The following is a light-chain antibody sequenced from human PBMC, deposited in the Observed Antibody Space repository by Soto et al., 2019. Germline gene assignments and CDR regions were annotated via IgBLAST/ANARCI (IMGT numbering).Light chain of an antibody. CDR1: QGVSSA. Sequence: AIQLTQSPSSLSASVGDRVTIACRASQGVSSALAWYQQKPGKAPKLLLYDASSLESGVPSRFSGSGSGTDFTLTISSLQPEDFATYYCQQFNSFPLTFGGGTKVEIK. V-gene: IGKV1-13*02. CDR3: QQFNSFPLT. J-gene: IGKJ4*01. CDR2: DAS.